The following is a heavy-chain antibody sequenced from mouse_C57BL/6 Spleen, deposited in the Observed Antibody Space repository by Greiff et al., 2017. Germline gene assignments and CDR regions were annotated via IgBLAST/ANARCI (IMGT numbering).Heavy chain of an antibody. CDR1: GYAFSSSW. J-gene: IGHJ2*01. CDR3: ASTSWDGNYFDY. V-gene: IGHV1-82*01. Sequence: QVQLKQSGPELVKPGASVKISCKASGYAFSSSWMNWVKQRPGKGLEWIGRIYPGDGDTNYNGKFKGKATLTADKSSSTAYMQLSSLTSEDSAVYFCASTSWDGNYFDYWGQGTTLTVSS. D-gene: IGHD4-1*01. CDR2: IYPGDGDT.